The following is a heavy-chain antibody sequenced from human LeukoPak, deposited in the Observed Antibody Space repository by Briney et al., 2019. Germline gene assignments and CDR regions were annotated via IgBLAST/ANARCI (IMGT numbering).Heavy chain of an antibody. CDR3: AREGLRSYGPDY. CDR1: GGSFSGYY. J-gene: IGHJ4*02. V-gene: IGHV4-34*01. Sequence: SETLSLTCAVYGGSFSGYYWSWIRQPPGKGLEWIGEINHSGSTNYNPSLKSRVTISVDTSKNQFSLKLSSVTAADTAVYYCAREGLRSYGPDYWGQGTLVTVSS. CDR2: INHSGST. D-gene: IGHD5-18*01.